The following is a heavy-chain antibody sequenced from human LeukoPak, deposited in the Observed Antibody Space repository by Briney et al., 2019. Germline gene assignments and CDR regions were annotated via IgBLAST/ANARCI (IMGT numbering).Heavy chain of an antibody. CDR1: GYTFTCYY. D-gene: IGHD5-12*01. CDR3: AREGSGYDPFYYFDY. V-gene: IGHV1-2*02. J-gene: IGHJ4*02. Sequence: ASVKVSCKASGYTFTCYYMHWVRQAPGQGLEWMGWINHNSGGTNYAQKFQGRVTMTRDTSISTAYMELSRLRSDDTAVYYCAREGSGYDPFYYFDYWGQGTLVTVSS. CDR2: INHNSGGT.